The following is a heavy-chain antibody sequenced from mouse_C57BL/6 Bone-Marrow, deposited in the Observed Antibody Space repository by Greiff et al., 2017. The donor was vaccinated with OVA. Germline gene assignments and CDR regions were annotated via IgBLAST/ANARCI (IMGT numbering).Heavy chain of an antibody. CDR3: ANNGPYSISAY. Sequence: QVQLKESGPGLVQPSQSLSITCTVSGFSLTSYGVHWVRQPPGKGLEGMGVIWSGGSTDYNAAFISRLSISKDNSKSQVFFKMNSLHADDTAIYYCANNGPYSISAYWGQGTLVTVSA. D-gene: IGHD2-5*01. CDR1: GFSLTSYG. J-gene: IGHJ3*01. CDR2: IWSGGST. V-gene: IGHV2-4*01.